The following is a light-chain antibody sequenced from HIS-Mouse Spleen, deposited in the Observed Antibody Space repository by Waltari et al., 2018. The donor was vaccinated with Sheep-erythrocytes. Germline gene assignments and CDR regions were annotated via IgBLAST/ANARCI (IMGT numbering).Light chain of an antibody. V-gene: IGLV2-11*01. CDR1: SSDVGGYNY. J-gene: IGLJ1*01. CDR3: CSYAGSYNHV. CDR2: DVS. Sequence: QSALTQPRSVSGSPGQSVTISCTGTSSDVGGYNYVPWYQPHPGKAPKLMIYDVSKRPSGVPDRFSGSKSGNTASLTISWLQAEDEADYYCCSYAGSYNHVFATGTKVTVL.